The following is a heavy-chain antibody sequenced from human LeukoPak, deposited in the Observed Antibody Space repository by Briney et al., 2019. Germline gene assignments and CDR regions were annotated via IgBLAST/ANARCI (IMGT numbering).Heavy chain of an antibody. CDR2: IHPNTGAT. J-gene: IGHJ4*02. Sequence: ASVKVSCKTSGYTFTDYYLHWVRQAPGQGLEWVECIHPNTGATHHAQKFQGRLTMTRDTSISTVYMELTRLRSDDTAVYYCARDMGRYSGYDYDYWGQGTLVTASS. D-gene: IGHD5-12*01. CDR3: ARDMGRYSGYDYDY. CDR1: GYTFTDYY. V-gene: IGHV1-2*02.